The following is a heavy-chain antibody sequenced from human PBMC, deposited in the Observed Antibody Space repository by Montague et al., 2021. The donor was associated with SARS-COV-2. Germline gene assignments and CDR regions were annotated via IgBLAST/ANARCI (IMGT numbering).Heavy chain of an antibody. Sequence: SETLSLTCAVSGVSIGSNNWWSWVRQPPGKGLEWIGEIYHSGSTNYNPSLKSRVTISVDKSKNQFSLKMSSVTAADTAVFYCARGLGCSGGRCYGDWLDPWGQGTLVTGSS. V-gene: IGHV4-4*02. CDR3: ARGLGCSGGRCYGDWLDP. J-gene: IGHJ5*02. CDR1: GVSIGSNNW. D-gene: IGHD2-15*01. CDR2: IYHSGST.